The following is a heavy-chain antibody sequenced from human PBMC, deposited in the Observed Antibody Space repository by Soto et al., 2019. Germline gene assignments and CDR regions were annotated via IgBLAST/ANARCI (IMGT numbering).Heavy chain of an antibody. CDR1: GGSVSSGSYY. Sequence: QVQLQESGPGLVKPSETLSLTCTVSGGSVSSGSYYWSWIRQPPGKGLEWIGYIYYSGSTNYNPSLKSRVTISVDTSKNQFSLKLSSVTAANTAVYYCARVISGYSYGYGSYYFDYWGQGTLVTVSS. J-gene: IGHJ4*02. V-gene: IGHV4-61*01. CDR3: ARVISGYSYGYGSYYFDY. D-gene: IGHD5-18*01. CDR2: IYYSGST.